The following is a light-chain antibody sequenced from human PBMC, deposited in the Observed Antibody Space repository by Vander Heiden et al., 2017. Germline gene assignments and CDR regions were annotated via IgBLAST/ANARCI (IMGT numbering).Light chain of an antibody. Sequence: QSALTQPASVPGSPGQAITISCTGTNSDVGGYNYVSWYQQHPGKAPKLMIYDVSNRPSGVSNRFSGSKSGNTASLTISGLQAEDEADYYCSSYTSSSTWVFGGGTKLTVL. CDR3: SSYTSSSTWV. J-gene: IGLJ3*02. V-gene: IGLV2-14*03. CDR1: NSDVGGYNY. CDR2: DVS.